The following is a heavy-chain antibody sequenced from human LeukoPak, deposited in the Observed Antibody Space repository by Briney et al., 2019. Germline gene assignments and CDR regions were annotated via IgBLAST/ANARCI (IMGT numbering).Heavy chain of an antibody. Sequence: SGGSLRLSCAASGFTFSSYAMNWVRQAPGKGLEWVSSIGSSSSHIYYADSVKGRFTISRDNSKNSLHLQMNSLRAEDTAVYYCARDQDSSSSGFDYWGQGTLVTVSS. CDR1: GFTFSSYA. J-gene: IGHJ4*02. V-gene: IGHV3-21*01. CDR2: IGSSSSHI. CDR3: ARDQDSSSSGFDY. D-gene: IGHD6-6*01.